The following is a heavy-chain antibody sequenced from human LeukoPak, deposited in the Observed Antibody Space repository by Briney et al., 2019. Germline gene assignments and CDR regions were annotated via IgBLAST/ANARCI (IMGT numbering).Heavy chain of an antibody. Sequence: PSETLSLTCAVYGGSFCGYYWSWIRQPPGKGLEWIGEINHSGSTNYNPSLKSRVTISVDTSKNQFSLKLSSETAADTAVYYCARGNPSPSSIADIVVVPAAIVGSYFDYWGQGTLVTVSS. CDR3: ARGNPSPSSIADIVVVPAAIVGSYFDY. CDR2: INHSGST. V-gene: IGHV4-34*01. CDR1: GGSFCGYY. J-gene: IGHJ4*02. D-gene: IGHD2-2*02.